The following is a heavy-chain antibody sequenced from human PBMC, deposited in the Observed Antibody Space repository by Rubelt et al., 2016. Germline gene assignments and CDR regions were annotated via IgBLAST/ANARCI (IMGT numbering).Heavy chain of an antibody. Sequence: GGSISSYYWSWIRQPPGKGLEWIGYSSYSGSTNYNPSLKSRVTISVDTSKNQFSLKVRSVTAADTAVYYCAREVPVDGTAFDPWGQGTLVTVSS. J-gene: IGHJ5*02. CDR1: GGSISSYY. CDR2: SSYSGST. D-gene: IGHD6-19*01. CDR3: AREVPVDGTAFDP. V-gene: IGHV4-59*01.